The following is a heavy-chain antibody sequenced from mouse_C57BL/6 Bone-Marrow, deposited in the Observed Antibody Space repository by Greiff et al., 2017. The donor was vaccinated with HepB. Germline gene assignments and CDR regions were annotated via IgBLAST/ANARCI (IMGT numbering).Heavy chain of an antibody. CDR3: ALITTVVEDYYAMDY. CDR1: GYTFTSYW. CDR2: INPSNGGT. J-gene: IGHJ4*01. V-gene: IGHV1-53*01. D-gene: IGHD1-1*01. Sequence: QVHVKQPGTELVKPGASVKLSCKASGYTFTSYWMHWVKQRPGQGLEWIGNINPSNGGTNYNEKFKSKATLTVDKSSSTAYMQLSSLTSEDSAVYYCALITTVVEDYYAMDYWGQGTSVTVSS.